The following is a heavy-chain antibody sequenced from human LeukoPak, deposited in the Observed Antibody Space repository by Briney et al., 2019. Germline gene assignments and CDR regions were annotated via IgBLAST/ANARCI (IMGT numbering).Heavy chain of an antibody. Sequence: GGSLRLSCAASGFTFSSYGMHWVRQAPGKGLEWAALIRYDGSNKYYADSVKGRFTISRDNSKNTLYLQMNSLRAEDTAVYYCAKDASIVGATPYYYYYYYMDVWGKGTTITVSS. CDR2: IRYDGSNK. V-gene: IGHV3-30*02. J-gene: IGHJ6*03. CDR1: GFTFSSYG. CDR3: AKDASIVGATPYYYYYYYMDV. D-gene: IGHD1-26*01.